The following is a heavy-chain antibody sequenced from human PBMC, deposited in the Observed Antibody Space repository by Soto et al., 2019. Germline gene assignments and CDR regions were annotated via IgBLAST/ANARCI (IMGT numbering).Heavy chain of an antibody. CDR2: ISYDGSNK. CDR3: AKCYYDSSGYIDY. D-gene: IGHD3-22*01. J-gene: IGHJ4*02. V-gene: IGHV3-30*18. Sequence: GGSLRLSCAASGLTFSSYGMHWVRQAPGKGLEWVAVISYDGSNKYYADSVKGRFTISRDNSKNTLYLQMNSLRAEDTAVYYCAKCYYDSSGYIDYWGQGTLVTVSS. CDR1: GLTFSSYG.